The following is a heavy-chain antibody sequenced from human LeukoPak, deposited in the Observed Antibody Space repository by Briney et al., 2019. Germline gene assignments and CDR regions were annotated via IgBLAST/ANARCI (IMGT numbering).Heavy chain of an antibody. CDR3: ARGAVAGSYYYYYMDV. Sequence: ASVKVSCKASGYTFIDYYIHWVRQAPGQGLEWMGWINPRTNDTKYAQKFQGRVTMTRDTSISTAYMELSRLRSDDTAVYYCARGAVAGSYYYYYMDVWGKGTTVTVSS. CDR1: GYTFIDYY. J-gene: IGHJ6*03. CDR2: INPRTNDT. V-gene: IGHV1-2*02. D-gene: IGHD6-19*01.